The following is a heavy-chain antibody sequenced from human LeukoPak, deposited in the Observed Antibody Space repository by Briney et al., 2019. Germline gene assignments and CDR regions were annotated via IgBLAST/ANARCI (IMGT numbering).Heavy chain of an antibody. CDR2: IYYSGST. V-gene: IGHV4-39*07. J-gene: IGHJ4*02. Sequence: SETLSLTCTVSGGSLSSSSYYWGWIRQPPGKGLAWIGSIYYSGSTYYNPSLTSRVTISVDTSKNQFSLKLSSVTAADTAVYYCATRDCGGDCYPSRSYYFDYWGQGTLVTVSS. CDR3: ATRDCGGDCYPSRSYYFDY. CDR1: GGSLSSSSYY. D-gene: IGHD2-21*02.